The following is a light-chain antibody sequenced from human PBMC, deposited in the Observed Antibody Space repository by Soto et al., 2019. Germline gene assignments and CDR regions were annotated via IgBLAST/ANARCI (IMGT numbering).Light chain of an antibody. J-gene: IGLJ2*01. CDR3: QTWDTGARVV. V-gene: IGLV4-69*01. CDR2: LSSDGSH. CDR1: SGHSSYA. Sequence: QAVVTQSPSASASLGASVKLTCTLSSGHSSYAIAWHQQQPEKGPRYLMKLSSDGSHSKGDGIPDRFSGSSSGAERYLTISRLQCEDEADYYCQTWDTGARVVFGGGTKLTVL.